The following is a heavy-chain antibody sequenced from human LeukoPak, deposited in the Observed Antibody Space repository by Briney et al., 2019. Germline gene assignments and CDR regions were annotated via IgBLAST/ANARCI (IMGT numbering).Heavy chain of an antibody. V-gene: IGHV3-23*01. J-gene: IGHJ4*02. Sequence: PGGSLRLSCAASGFTFSYYVMSWVRQVPGKGLEWVSTISNYTYYADSVKGRFTISRDNSKNTLYLQMNSLRAEDTAVYYCARKTPLNPHNYWGQGTLVTVSS. CDR1: GFTFSYYV. CDR3: ARKTPLNPHNY. CDR2: ISNYT.